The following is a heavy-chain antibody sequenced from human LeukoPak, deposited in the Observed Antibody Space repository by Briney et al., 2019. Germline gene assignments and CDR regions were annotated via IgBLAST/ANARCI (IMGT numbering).Heavy chain of an antibody. CDR2: IYPSGTT. V-gene: IGHV4-4*07. Sequence: SETLSLTCTVSGGSSSHYYWNWIRQPAGKGLEWIGRIYPSGTTDYNPSLKSRVTMSVDMSKNQFSLKLSSVTAADAAVYYCARLVAAGLYYYYYYYMDVWGKGTTVTVSS. CDR3: ARLVAAGLYYYYYYYMDV. D-gene: IGHD6-13*01. CDR1: GGSSSHYY. J-gene: IGHJ6*03.